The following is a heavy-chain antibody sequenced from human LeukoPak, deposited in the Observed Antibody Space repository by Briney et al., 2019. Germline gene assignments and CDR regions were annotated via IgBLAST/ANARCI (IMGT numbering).Heavy chain of an antibody. CDR1: EFTFSNYN. CDR3: ARDRYSGSYPLDY. Sequence: GGSLRLSCEASEFTFSNYNMNWVRQAPGQRLEWVSSITSSSTYVFYADSVKGRFTISRDNAKNSLYLQMNSLRAEDTAVYYCARDRYSGSYPLDYWGQGTLVTVSS. D-gene: IGHD1-26*01. CDR2: ITSSSTYV. V-gene: IGHV3-21*04. J-gene: IGHJ4*02.